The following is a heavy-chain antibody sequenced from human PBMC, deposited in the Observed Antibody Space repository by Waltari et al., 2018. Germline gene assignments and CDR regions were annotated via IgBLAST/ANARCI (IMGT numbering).Heavy chain of an antibody. V-gene: IGHV3-15*01. J-gene: IGHJ4*02. CDR3: TTGLWFPSYFDY. D-gene: IGHD3-10*01. CDR1: GFTFSNAW. CDR2: IKSKTDGGTT. Sequence: EVQLVESGGGLVKPVGSLRLSCAASGFTFSNAWMSWVRQAPGKGLEWVGRIKSKTDGGTTDYAAPVKGRFTISRDDSKNTLYLQMNSLKTEDTAVYYCTTGLWFPSYFDYWGQGTLVTVSS.